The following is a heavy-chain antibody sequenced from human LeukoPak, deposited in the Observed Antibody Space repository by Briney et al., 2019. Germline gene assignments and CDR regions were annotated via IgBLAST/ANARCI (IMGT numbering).Heavy chain of an antibody. CDR3: ARHYDSGTYPSDY. Sequence: SETLSLTCTVSGGSIRSYYWSWIRQPPGKGLEWIGNIYYSGSTNYNPSLKSRVTMSVDSSKNQFSLKVSSVTAADTAVYYCARHYDSGTYPSDYWGQGTLVTVSS. J-gene: IGHJ4*02. D-gene: IGHD3-10*01. CDR2: IYYSGST. CDR1: GGSIRSYY. V-gene: IGHV4-59*01.